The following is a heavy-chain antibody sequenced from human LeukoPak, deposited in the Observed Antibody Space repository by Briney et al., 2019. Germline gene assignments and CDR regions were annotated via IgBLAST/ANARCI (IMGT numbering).Heavy chain of an antibody. V-gene: IGHV3-9*01. CDR3: AKGRRGSYDY. D-gene: IGHD3-16*01. Sequence: GGSLRLSCAASGFTFDDYAMHWVRQAPGKGLEWVSGISWNSGSIGYADSVKGRFTISRDNAKNSLYLQMNSLRAEDTALYYCAKGRRGSYDYWGQGTLVTVSS. CDR1: GFTFDDYA. CDR2: ISWNSGSI. J-gene: IGHJ4*02.